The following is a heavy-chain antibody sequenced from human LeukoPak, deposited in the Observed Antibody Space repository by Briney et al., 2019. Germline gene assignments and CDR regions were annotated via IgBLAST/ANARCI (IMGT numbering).Heavy chain of an antibody. D-gene: IGHD3-10*01. Sequence: SETLSLTCTVSGGSISSGSYYWSWIRQPAGKGLEWIGRIYTSGSTNYNPSLKSRVTISVDTSKNQFSLKLSSVTAADTAVYYCARLRAFAGSYYKLGFDYWGQGTLVTVSS. V-gene: IGHV4-61*02. CDR1: GGSISSGSYY. CDR3: ARLRAFAGSYYKLGFDY. CDR2: IYTSGST. J-gene: IGHJ4*02.